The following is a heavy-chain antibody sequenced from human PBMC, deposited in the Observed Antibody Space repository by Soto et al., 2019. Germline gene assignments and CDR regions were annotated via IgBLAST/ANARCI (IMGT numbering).Heavy chain of an antibody. CDR1: GFTFSSYS. Sequence: GGSLRLSCAASGFTFSSYSMNWVGQAPGKGLEWGSSISSSSSYIYYADSAKGRFTISRDNAKYSLYLQMNSLRAEDTAVYYCARVDYDYVCGSYRYYDFDYWGQGTLVTVSS. D-gene: IGHD3-16*02. V-gene: IGHV3-21*01. CDR3: ARVDYDYVCGSYRYYDFDY. CDR2: ISSSSSYI. J-gene: IGHJ4*01.